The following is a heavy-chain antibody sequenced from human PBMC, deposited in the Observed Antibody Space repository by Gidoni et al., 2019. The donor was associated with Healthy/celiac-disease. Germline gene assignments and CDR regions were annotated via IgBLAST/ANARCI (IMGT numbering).Heavy chain of an antibody. J-gene: IGHJ4*02. CDR2: ISGSGGST. CDR1: GFTFSSYA. V-gene: IGHV3-23*01. Sequence: EVQLLESGGGLVQPGGSLRLSCAASGFTFSSYAMSWVRQAPGKGLEWVSAISGSGGSTYYADSVKGRFTISRDNSKNTLYLQMNSLRAEDTAVYYCAKGGLAYYYDSSGYYFDYWGQGTLVTVSS. D-gene: IGHD3-22*01. CDR3: AKGGLAYYYDSSGYYFDY.